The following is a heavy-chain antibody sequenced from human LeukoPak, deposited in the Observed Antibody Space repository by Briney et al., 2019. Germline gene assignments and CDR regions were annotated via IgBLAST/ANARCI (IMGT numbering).Heavy chain of an antibody. Sequence: PGGSLRLSCAASGFTFSSYAMSWVRQAPGKGLEWVSGISGSGDNTYYADSVKGRFTISRDNSKNTLYVQVNSLGTEDTPAYYCAKGSYYDSSGSFYFDYWGQGTLVTVSS. CDR3: AKGSYYDSSGSFYFDY. CDR2: ISGSGDNT. J-gene: IGHJ4*02. D-gene: IGHD3-22*01. V-gene: IGHV3-23*01. CDR1: GFTFSSYA.